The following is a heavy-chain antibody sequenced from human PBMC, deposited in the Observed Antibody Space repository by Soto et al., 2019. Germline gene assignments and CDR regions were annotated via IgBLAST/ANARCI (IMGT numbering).Heavy chain of an antibody. J-gene: IGHJ4*02. CDR1: GFTFSSYS. CDR3: ARVEYSSSSYYFDY. CDR2: ISSSSSYI. Sequence: GGSLRLSCAASGFTFSSYSMNWVRQAPGTGLAWVSPISSSSSYIYYADSVKGRFTISRDNAKNSLYLQMNSLRAEDTAVYYCARVEYSSSSYYFDYWGQGTLVTVSS. V-gene: IGHV3-21*01. D-gene: IGHD6-6*01.